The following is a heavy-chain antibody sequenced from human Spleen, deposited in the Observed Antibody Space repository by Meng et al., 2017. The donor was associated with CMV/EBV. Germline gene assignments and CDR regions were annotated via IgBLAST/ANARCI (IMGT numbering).Heavy chain of an antibody. V-gene: IGHV1-18*01. CDR1: GYTCTSYG. D-gene: IGHD2-2*01. Sequence: KAAGYTCTSYGISWVRQAPGQRLEWMVWISAYNGNTNYAQNLQGRVTMTTDASTSTAYMELRSLRSDDTAVYYCARVGGRCTSNPPDYWGQGTLVTVSS. CDR2: ISAYNGNT. J-gene: IGHJ4*02. CDR3: ARVGGRCTSNPPDY.